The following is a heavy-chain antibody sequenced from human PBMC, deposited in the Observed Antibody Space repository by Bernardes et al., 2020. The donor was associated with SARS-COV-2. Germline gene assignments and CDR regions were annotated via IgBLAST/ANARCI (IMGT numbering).Heavy chain of an antibody. V-gene: IGHV3-23*01. CDR2: SSGGDGGT. CDR1: GFAFSSNG. CDR3: AKDLFWWSAADF. J-gene: IGHJ4*02. D-gene: IGHD2-21*01. Sequence: GGSLRLSCAASGFAFSSNGIRWVRQAPGKGLEWVSSSGGDGGTHYADSVRGRFTISRDISKNTLFLQMNSLRAEDTAVYYCAKDLFWWSAADFWGQGTLVTVSS.